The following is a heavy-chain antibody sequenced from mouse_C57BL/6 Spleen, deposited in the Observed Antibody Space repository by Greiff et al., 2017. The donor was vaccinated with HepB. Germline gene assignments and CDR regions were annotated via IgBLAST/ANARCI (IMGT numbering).Heavy chain of an antibody. CDR1: GYTFTDYY. D-gene: IGHD2-1*01. Sequence: VQLVESGAELVRPGASVKLSCKASGYTFTDYYINWVKQRPGQGLEWIARIYPGSGNTYYNEKFKGKATLTAEKSSSTAYMQLSSLTSEDSAVYFCAKGGLLWPMDYWGQGTSVTVSS. CDR3: AKGGLLWPMDY. V-gene: IGHV1-76*01. J-gene: IGHJ4*01. CDR2: IYPGSGNT.